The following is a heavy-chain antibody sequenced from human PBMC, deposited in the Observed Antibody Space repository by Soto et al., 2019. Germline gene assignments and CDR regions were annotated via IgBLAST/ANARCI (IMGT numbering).Heavy chain of an antibody. J-gene: IGHJ4*02. Sequence: QVQLVQSGAEVKKPGSSVKVSCKASGGTFSSYTISWVRQAPGQGLEWMGRIIPILGIANYAQKFQGRVTITADKSTSTAYMELSSLRSEDTAVYYCARFGELLTRRFDYWGQGTLVTVSS. CDR2: IIPILGIA. CDR3: ARFGELLTRRFDY. D-gene: IGHD3-10*01. CDR1: GGTFSSYT. V-gene: IGHV1-69*02.